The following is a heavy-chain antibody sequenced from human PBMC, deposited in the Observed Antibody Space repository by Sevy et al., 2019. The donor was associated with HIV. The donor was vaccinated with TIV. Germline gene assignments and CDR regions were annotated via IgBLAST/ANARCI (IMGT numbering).Heavy chain of an antibody. Sequence: ASVKVSCNASGFTFTSSAVQWVRQARGQRLEWIGWIVVGSGNTNYAQKFQERVTITRDMSTSTAYMELSSLRSEETAVYYCAADGGYAIGLNYYYGMDVWGQGTTVTVSS. V-gene: IGHV1-58*01. CDR2: IVVGSGNT. CDR1: GFTFTSSA. J-gene: IGHJ6*02. D-gene: IGHD1-26*01. CDR3: AADGGYAIGLNYYYGMDV.